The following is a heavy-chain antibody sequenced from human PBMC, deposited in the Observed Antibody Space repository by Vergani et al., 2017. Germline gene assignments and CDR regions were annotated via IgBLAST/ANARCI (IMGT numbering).Heavy chain of an antibody. CDR1: GFTLSSHA. CDR3: ARSGYCAHCVCYMTYYYYMDG. J-gene: IGHJ6*03. Sequence: QVQLEESGGGVVQPGRSLRLSCAGSGFTLSSHAMHWVRQAPGKGLEWVAFIWYDGSKEYYADSVKGRFTISRDNSKNTLYLQMNNLRAADTAVYYCARSGYCAHCVCYMTYYYYMDGWGKGTAVTVSS. D-gene: IGHD2-8*01. V-gene: IGHV3-33*01. CDR2: IWYDGSKE.